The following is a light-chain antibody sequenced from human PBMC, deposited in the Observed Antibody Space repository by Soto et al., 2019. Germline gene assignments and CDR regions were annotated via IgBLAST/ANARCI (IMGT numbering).Light chain of an antibody. J-gene: IGKJ5*01. CDR1: QSLLHSNGYNY. V-gene: IGKV2-28*01. CDR3: MQALQTPIT. Sequence: DIVMTQSPLSLPVTPGEPASISCRSSQSLLHSNGYNYLDWYLQKPGQSPQLLIYLGSHRASGVPARFSGSGSGTDFTLKISRVEAEDIGVYYGMQALQTPITFGQGTRLEIK. CDR2: LGS.